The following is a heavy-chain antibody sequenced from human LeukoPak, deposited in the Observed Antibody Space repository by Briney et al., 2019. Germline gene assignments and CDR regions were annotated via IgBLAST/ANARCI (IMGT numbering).Heavy chain of an antibody. Sequence: GGSLRLSCAASGFTFDDYGMSWVRQAPGKGLEWVANIKQDGSEKYYVDSVKGRFTISRDNAKNSLYLQMNSLRAEDTAVYYCARTGTRGAIRGYYMDVWGKGTTVTIPS. CDR3: ARTGTRGAIRGYYMDV. J-gene: IGHJ6*03. CDR1: GFTFDDYG. D-gene: IGHD3-10*01. V-gene: IGHV3-7*01. CDR2: IKQDGSEK.